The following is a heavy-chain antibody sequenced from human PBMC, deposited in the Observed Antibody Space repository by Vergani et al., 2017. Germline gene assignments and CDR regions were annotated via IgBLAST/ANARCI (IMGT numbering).Heavy chain of an antibody. V-gene: IGHV3-23*01. CDR2: ISGSGGST. Sequence: EVQLLESGGGLVQPGGSLRLSCAASGFTFSSYAMSWVRQAPGKGLEWVSAISGSGGSTYYADSVKGRFTISRDNSKNTLYLQMNSLRAEDTAVYYCAKDRALVVPAAKGMDVWGQGTTVTVSS. CDR3: AKDRALVVPAAKGMDV. J-gene: IGHJ6*02. D-gene: IGHD2-2*01. CDR1: GFTFSSYA.